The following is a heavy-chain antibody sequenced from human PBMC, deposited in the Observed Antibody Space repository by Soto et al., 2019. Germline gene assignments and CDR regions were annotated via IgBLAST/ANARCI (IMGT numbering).Heavy chain of an antibody. CDR1: GFTFSSYS. Sequence: GGSLRLSCAASGFTFSSYSMNWVRQAPGKGLEWVSSISSSSSSYIYYADSVKGRFTISRDNAKDSLYLQMNSLRAEDTAVYYCARDRGNGDIVVVPAAETHVYYYYGMDVWGQGTTVTVSS. V-gene: IGHV3-21*01. CDR2: ISSSSSSYI. D-gene: IGHD2-2*01. J-gene: IGHJ6*02. CDR3: ARDRGNGDIVVVPAAETHVYYYYGMDV.